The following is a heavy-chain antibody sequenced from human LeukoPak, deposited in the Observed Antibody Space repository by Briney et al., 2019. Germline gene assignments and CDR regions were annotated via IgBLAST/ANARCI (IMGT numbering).Heavy chain of an antibody. Sequence: SETLSLTCTVSGGSISGSSYYWGWIRQPPGKGLEWIGSIYYSGSTYYNPSLKSRVTISVDTSKNQFSLKLSSVTAADTAVYYCARDFSVAGPMVVFDYWGQGTLVTVPS. CDR3: ARDFSVAGPMVVFDY. V-gene: IGHV4-39*07. D-gene: IGHD6-19*01. CDR1: GGSISGSSYY. CDR2: IYYSGST. J-gene: IGHJ4*02.